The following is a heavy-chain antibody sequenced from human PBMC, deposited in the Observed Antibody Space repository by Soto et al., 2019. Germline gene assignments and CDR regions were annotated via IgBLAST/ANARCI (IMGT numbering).Heavy chain of an antibody. J-gene: IGHJ2*01. Sequence: HVQLAESGGGVIQPGRSLRLSCTASGFTFSTYAMHWVRQAPGKGLQWVALISYDGVNKYYADSVKGRFTISRDKSESTLSLPLDSLTTKDTAVYFCARDGGSTWYSDRGDWYFDFWGRGTLVTVSS. CDR3: ARDGGSTWYSDRGDWYFDF. CDR1: GFTFSTYA. V-gene: IGHV3-30-3*01. CDR2: ISYDGVNK. D-gene: IGHD6-13*01.